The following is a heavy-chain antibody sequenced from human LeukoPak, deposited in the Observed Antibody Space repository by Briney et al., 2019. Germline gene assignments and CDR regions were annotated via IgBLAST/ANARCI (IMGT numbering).Heavy chain of an antibody. J-gene: IGHJ1*01. Sequence: SGTLSLTCAVTGGSISNNWWTWFRQPPGKGLEWIGEISQSARTNYNPSLKSRVTMSIDKSRNQFSLRMSSVTAADTAVYYCAGVRLGNSGFSEYFEHWGQGTLVTVSS. CDR2: ISQSART. CDR3: AGVRLGNSGFSEYFEH. V-gene: IGHV4-4*02. CDR1: GGSISNNW. D-gene: IGHD3-16*01.